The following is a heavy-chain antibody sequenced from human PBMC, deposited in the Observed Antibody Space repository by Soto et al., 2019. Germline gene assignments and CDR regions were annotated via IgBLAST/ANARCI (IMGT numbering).Heavy chain of an antibody. CDR2: IWYDGSNK. Sequence: PGGSLRLSCAASGFTFSSYGMHWVRQAPGKGLEWVAVIWYDGSNKYYADSVKGRFTISRDNSKNTLYLQMNSLRAEDTAVYYCARDGLGYCSGGSCYIDYWGQGTLVTVSS. CDR1: GFTFSSYG. J-gene: IGHJ4*02. D-gene: IGHD2-15*01. CDR3: ARDGLGYCSGGSCYIDY. V-gene: IGHV3-33*01.